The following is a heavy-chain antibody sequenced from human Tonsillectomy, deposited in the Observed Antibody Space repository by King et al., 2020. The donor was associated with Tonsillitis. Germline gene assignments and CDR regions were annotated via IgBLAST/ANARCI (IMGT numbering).Heavy chain of an antibody. CDR2: IYYGGST. CDR3: ARSGSPAHYYYYGMDV. D-gene: IGHD3-22*01. J-gene: IGHJ6*02. Sequence: QLQESGPGLVKPSQTLSLTCAVSGGSISSGGYSWSWIRQPPGQGLEWIGYIYYGGSTYYNPSLKSRVTISVDTSKNQFSLKRSSVTAADTAVYYCARSGSPAHYYYYGMDVWGQGTTVTVSS. CDR1: GGSISSGGYS. V-gene: IGHV4-30-4*07.